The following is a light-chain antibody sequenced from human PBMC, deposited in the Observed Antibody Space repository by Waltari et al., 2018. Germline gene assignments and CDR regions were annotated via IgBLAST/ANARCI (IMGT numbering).Light chain of an antibody. CDR1: QSVSSTY. V-gene: IGKV3-20*01. Sequence: IVLTQSPGTMSLSPGERATLACRASQSVSSTYLAWYQQKPGQAPRLLSDAASKRATGIPYRFRGRGSGTDFTLTISRLEPEDFAVYYCQRYGSSLTFGGGTTVEIK. J-gene: IGKJ4*01. CDR2: AAS. CDR3: QRYGSSLT.